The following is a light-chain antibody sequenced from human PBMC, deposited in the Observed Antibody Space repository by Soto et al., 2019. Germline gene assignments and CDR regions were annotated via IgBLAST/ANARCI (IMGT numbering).Light chain of an antibody. V-gene: IGLV2-8*01. CDR3: SSYAGSNNVV. Sequence: QSVLTQPPSASGSPGQSVTISCTGTSSDVGGYNYVSWYQQHPGKAPKLMIYEVSKRPSGVPDRFSGSKSGNTASLTVSGLQAEDEDDYYCSSYAGSNNVVFCGGTTLTVL. CDR1: SSDVGGYNY. CDR2: EVS. J-gene: IGLJ2*01.